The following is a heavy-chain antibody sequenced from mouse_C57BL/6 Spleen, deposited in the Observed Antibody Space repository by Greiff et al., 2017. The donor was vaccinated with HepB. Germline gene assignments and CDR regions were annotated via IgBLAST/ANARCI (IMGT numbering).Heavy chain of an antibody. D-gene: IGHD2-3*01. Sequence: QVQLQQSGAELVKPGASVKLSCKASGYTFTSYWMNWVKQRPGQGLEWIGMINPNSGSTKYNEKFKSKDTLTVDKSSSTAYMHLSSLTSYDSAVYYCARDGPYYFDYWGQGTTLTVSS. J-gene: IGHJ2*01. CDR2: INPNSGST. V-gene: IGHV1-64*01. CDR3: ARDGPYYFDY. CDR1: GYTFTSYW.